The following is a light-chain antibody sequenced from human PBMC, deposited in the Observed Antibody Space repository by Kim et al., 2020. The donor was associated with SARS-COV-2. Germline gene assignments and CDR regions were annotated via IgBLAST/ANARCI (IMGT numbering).Light chain of an antibody. CDR1: QDISNY. CDR3: QKCDSAPWT. J-gene: IGKJ1*01. Sequence: ASVGYRVTITCRASQDISNYLAWFQLKPGKAPKLLIYAASALQPGVPSRFSGSGSGTDFTLTVTSLQPEDVATYYCQKCDSAPWTFVQGTKVDIK. CDR2: AAS. V-gene: IGKV1-27*01.